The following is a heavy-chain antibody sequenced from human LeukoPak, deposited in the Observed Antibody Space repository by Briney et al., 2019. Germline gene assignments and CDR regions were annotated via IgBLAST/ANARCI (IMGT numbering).Heavy chain of an antibody. D-gene: IGHD1-26*01. CDR1: GYTLTELS. CDR2: FDPEDGET. J-gene: IGHJ4*02. Sequence: ASVKVSCKVSGYTLTELSMHWVRQAPGKGLEWMGGFDPEDGETIYAQKFQGRVTMTEDTSTDTAYMELSSLRSEDTAVYYCATADVVGATPFDYWGREPWSPSPQ. V-gene: IGHV1-24*01. CDR3: ATADVVGATPFDY.